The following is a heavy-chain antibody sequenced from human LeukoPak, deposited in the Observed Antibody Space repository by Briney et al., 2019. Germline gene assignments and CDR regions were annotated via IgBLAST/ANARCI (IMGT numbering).Heavy chain of an antibody. D-gene: IGHD3-10*01. Sequence: GGSLRLSCAASGFTFSNYAMSWVRQAPGKGLEWVSVTSGSGDSTYYADSVKGRFTISRDNAENSLDLQMNSLRAEDTAVYYCARTYGSGSFDYWGQGTLVTISS. V-gene: IGHV3-23*01. CDR3: ARTYGSGSFDY. J-gene: IGHJ4*02. CDR2: TSGSGDST. CDR1: GFTFSNYA.